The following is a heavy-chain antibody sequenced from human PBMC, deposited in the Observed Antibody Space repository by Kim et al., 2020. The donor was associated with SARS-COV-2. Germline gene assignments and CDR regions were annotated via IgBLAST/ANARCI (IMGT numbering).Heavy chain of an antibody. Sequence: GGSLRLSCATSGFTFSAYDMNWVRQAPVKGLEWLSFITRRSTTIYYADSVEGRFTISRDNAKNSLFLQMNSLRDDDTALYYCVRDRMGGAFDMWGQGTMVTVSS. CDR1: GFTFSAYD. V-gene: IGHV3-48*02. D-gene: IGHD3-16*01. J-gene: IGHJ3*02. CDR2: ITRRSTTI. CDR3: VRDRMGGAFDM.